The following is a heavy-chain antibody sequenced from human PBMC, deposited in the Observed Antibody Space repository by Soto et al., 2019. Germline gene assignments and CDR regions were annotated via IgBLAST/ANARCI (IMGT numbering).Heavy chain of an antibody. CDR1: GGSISSYY. CDR3: VGVGRRWLQGESK. J-gene: IGHJ4*02. Sequence: QVQLQESGPGLVKPSETLSLSCTVSGGSISSYYWSWIRQPPGKGLEWIGYIYYYGSANYNPSLMSRVTISVDTSKNQFSLKLTSVTTADTAVYYCVGVGRRWLQGESKWGQGTLVIVSS. V-gene: IGHV4-59*01. D-gene: IGHD3-16*01. CDR2: IYYYGSA.